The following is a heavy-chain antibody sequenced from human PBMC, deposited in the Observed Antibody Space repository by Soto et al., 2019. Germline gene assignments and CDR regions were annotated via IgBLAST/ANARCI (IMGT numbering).Heavy chain of an antibody. V-gene: IGHV2-5*02. D-gene: IGHD2-21*02. CDR1: GLSLRTTGVG. J-gene: IGHJ6*02. CDR2: LYWDDDK. CDR3: VQSRCGGDCLEIYSSHAYNGLDV. Sequence: QVTLKESGPTLVKPTQTLTLTCTVSGLSLRTTGVGVGWVRQPPGKALEWLALLYWDDDKRYSPSLSSRLTIAKDISETQVVLTMTNIDTVDTATYYCVQSRCGGDCLEIYSSHAYNGLDVWGQGTTVTVSS.